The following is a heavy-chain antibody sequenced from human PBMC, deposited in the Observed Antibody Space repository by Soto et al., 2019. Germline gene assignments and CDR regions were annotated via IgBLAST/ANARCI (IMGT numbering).Heavy chain of an antibody. CDR3: ARAGVVVAAKGDAFDI. J-gene: IGHJ3*02. V-gene: IGHV1-2*04. D-gene: IGHD2-15*01. CDR2: INPNSGGT. Sequence: ASVKVSCKASGYTFTGYYMHWVRQAPGQGLEWMGWINPNSGGTNYAQKFQGWVTMTRDTSISTAYMELNRLRSDDTAVYYCARAGVVVAAKGDAFDIWGQGTMVTVSS. CDR1: GYTFTGYY.